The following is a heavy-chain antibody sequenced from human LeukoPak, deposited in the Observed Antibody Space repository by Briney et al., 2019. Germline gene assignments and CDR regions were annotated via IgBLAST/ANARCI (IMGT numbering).Heavy chain of an antibody. Sequence: GASVKVSCKASGYTFTSYYMHWVRQAPGQGLEWMGTINPSGGSTSYAQKFQGRVTMTRDMSTSTVYMELSSLRSEDTAVYYCARHRAEMATITDDAFDMWGQGTMVTVSS. CDR2: INPSGGST. V-gene: IGHV1-46*01. D-gene: IGHD5-24*01. CDR1: GYTFTSYY. J-gene: IGHJ3*02. CDR3: ARHRAEMATITDDAFDM.